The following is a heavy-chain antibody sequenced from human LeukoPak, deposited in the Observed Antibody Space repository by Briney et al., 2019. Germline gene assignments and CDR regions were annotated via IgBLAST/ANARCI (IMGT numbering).Heavy chain of an antibody. CDR1: GFTFSRYT. V-gene: IGHV3-30*19. J-gene: IGHJ5*02. D-gene: IGHD6-25*01. CDR2: ISYDGSNK. Sequence: GGSLRLSCAASGFTFSRYTMHWVRQAPGKGLEWVAVISYDGSNKLFADSVKGRFTISSDSSNNTLYLQMNSLRAEDTAVYYCARSGSESQNWFDPGGEGTLVTLPS. CDR3: ARSGSESQNWFDP.